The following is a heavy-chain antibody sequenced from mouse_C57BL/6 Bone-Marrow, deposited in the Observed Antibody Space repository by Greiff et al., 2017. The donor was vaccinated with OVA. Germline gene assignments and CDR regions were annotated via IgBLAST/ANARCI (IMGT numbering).Heavy chain of an antibody. Sequence: QVQLQQSGPELVKPGASVKLSCKASGYTFTSYDINWVKQRPGQGLEWIGWIYPRDGSTKYNEKFKGKATLTVDTSSSTAYMELHSLTSEDSAVYFCARPPVCYGSRTGCFDVWGTGTTVTVSS. CDR3: ARPPVCYGSRTGCFDV. CDR2: IYPRDGST. V-gene: IGHV1-85*01. J-gene: IGHJ1*03. CDR1: GYTFTSYD. D-gene: IGHD1-1*01.